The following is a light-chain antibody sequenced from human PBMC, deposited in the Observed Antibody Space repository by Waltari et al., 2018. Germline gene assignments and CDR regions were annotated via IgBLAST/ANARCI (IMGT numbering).Light chain of an antibody. V-gene: IGLV3-19*01. Sequence: SSELTQDPAVSVSLGQTVRITCQGDRLRIFCLSWFHQKPGQAPALFIYGKNNRPSGSPDRFSASTSGSTASLTITGAQAEDEADYYCHSRDSSGDVIIGGGTKLTVV. CDR2: GKN. J-gene: IGLJ2*01. CDR3: HSRDSSGDVI. CDR1: RLRIFC.